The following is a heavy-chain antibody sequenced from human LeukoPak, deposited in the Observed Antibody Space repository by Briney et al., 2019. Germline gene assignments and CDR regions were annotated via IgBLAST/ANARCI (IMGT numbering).Heavy chain of an antibody. CDR3: ARDFHDSTYYYDSSGQNWFDP. CDR2: IYYSGST. D-gene: IGHD3-22*01. CDR1: GGSISSSSYY. J-gene: IGHJ5*02. Sequence: SETLSLTCTVSGGSISSSSYYWGWIRQPPGKGLEWIRSIYYSGSTYYNPSLKSRVTISVDTSKNQFSLKLSSVTAADTAVYYCARDFHDSTYYYDSSGQNWFDPWGQGTLVTVSS. V-gene: IGHV4-39*07.